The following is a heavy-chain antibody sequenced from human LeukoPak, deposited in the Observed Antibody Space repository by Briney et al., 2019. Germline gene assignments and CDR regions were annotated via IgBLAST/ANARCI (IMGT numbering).Heavy chain of an antibody. Sequence: GGSLRLSCAASGFTFSSCAMSWVRQAPGKGLEWVSAISGSGGSTYYADSVKGRFTISRDNSKNTLYLQMNSLRAEDTAVYYCAKASDYSNPHYYYYYMDVWGKGTTVTVSS. V-gene: IGHV3-23*01. CDR2: ISGSGGST. CDR3: AKASDYSNPHYYYYYMDV. CDR1: GFTFSSCA. J-gene: IGHJ6*03. D-gene: IGHD4-11*01.